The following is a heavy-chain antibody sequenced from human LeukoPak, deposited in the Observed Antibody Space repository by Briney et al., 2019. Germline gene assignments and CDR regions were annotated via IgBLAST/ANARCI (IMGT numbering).Heavy chain of an antibody. CDR1: GFTFSSYS. D-gene: IGHD3-10*01. CDR2: ISSSSSTI. Sequence: GGSLRLSCAASGFTFSSYSMNWVRQAPGKGLEWVSYISSSSSTIYYADSVTGRFTISRDNAKNSLYLQMNSLRDEDTAVYYCARGYGSGSYYDRSYYDYWGQGTLVTVSS. J-gene: IGHJ4*02. V-gene: IGHV3-48*02. CDR3: ARGYGSGSYYDRSYYDY.